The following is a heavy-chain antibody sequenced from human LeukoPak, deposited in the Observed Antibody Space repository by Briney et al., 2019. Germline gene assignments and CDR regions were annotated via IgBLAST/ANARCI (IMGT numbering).Heavy chain of an antibody. CDR3: AKEISGEGIDY. J-gene: IGHJ4*02. D-gene: IGHD3-16*01. V-gene: IGHV3-43*01. CDR1: GFTFADYT. Sequence: GGSLRLSCAASGFTFADYTMHWVRQAPGKGLEWVSLISWDGGNTYYADSVKGRFTISRDNSKNSLYLQMNSLRSEDTALYYCAKEISGEGIDYWGQGTLVTVSS. CDR2: ISWDGGNT.